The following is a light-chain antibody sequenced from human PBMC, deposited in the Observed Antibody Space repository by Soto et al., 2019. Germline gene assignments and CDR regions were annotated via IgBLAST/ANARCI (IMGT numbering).Light chain of an antibody. J-gene: IGKJ5*01. CDR2: GAS. CDR1: QSVSSN. CDR3: QQYSNRPLT. Sequence: DIVLTQSPGTLSLSPGERATLSCRASQSVSSNLAWYQQKPGQAPRLLIYGASSRATGIPDRFSGSGSETEFTLTISSLQSEDFAVYYCQQYSNRPLTFGQGTRLEIK. V-gene: IGKV3D-15*01.